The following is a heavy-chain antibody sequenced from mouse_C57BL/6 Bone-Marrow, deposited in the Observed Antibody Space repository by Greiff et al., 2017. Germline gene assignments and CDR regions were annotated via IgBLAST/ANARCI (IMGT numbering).Heavy chain of an antibody. CDR1: GYTFTSYG. J-gene: IGHJ3*01. Sequence: QVQLQQSGAELARPGASVKLSCKASGYTFTSYGISWVKQRTGQGLEWIGEIYPRSGNTYYNEKFKGKATLTADKSSSTAYMRLRSRTSEDSAVNFCARAGLRRRPGFAYWGQGTLVTVSA. D-gene: IGHD2-2*01. CDR2: IYPRSGNT. V-gene: IGHV1-81*01. CDR3: ARAGLRRRPGFAY.